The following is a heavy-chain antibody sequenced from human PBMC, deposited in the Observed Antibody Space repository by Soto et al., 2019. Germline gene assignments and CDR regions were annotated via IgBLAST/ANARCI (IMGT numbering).Heavy chain of an antibody. V-gene: IGHV1-69*01. CDR3: ARVREWSGYDYDPAPEHYYYGMDV. CDR2: IIPIFGTA. CDR1: GGTFSSYA. Sequence: QVQLVQSGAEVKKPGSSVKVSCKASGGTFSSYAISWVRQAPGQGLEWMGGIIPIFGTANYAQKFQGRVTITADESTSTAYMELSSLRSEDTAVYYCARVREWSGYDYDPAPEHYYYGMDVWGQGTTVTVSS. J-gene: IGHJ6*02. D-gene: IGHD5-12*01.